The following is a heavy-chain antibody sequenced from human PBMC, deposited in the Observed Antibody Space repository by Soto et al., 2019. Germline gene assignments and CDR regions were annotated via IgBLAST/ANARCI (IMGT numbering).Heavy chain of an antibody. CDR3: AHVLVVVANYGMDV. CDR1: GFSLSDSRMG. CDR2: IYWDDDK. V-gene: IGHV2-5*02. Sequence: SGPTLVNATETLTLTCTVSGFSLSDSRMGVGWIRQPPGKALEWLALIYWDDDKRYSPSLTSRLTITKDTSKNQVVLTMTNMDPVDTATYYCAHVLVVVANYGMDVWGQGTTVTVSS. J-gene: IGHJ6*02. D-gene: IGHD2-15*01.